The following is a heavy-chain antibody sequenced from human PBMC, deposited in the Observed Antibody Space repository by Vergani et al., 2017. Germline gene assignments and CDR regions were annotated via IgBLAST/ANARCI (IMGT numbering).Heavy chain of an antibody. Sequence: EVQLVESGGGLVQPGGSLRLSCAAPGFTFSSYWMHWVRQAPGKGRVWVSRINSDGSSTSYADSVKGRFTISRENAKNTLYLQMNSLRAEYTAVYYCARAAPSYCGCDCYGDAFDIWGQGTMVTVSS. V-gene: IGHV3-74*01. J-gene: IGHJ3*02. CDR3: ARAAPSYCGCDCYGDAFDI. CDR2: INSDGSST. CDR1: GFTFSSYW. D-gene: IGHD2-21*02.